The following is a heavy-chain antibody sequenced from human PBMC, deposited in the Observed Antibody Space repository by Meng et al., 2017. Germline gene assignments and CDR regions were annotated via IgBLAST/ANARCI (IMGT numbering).Heavy chain of an antibody. CDR3: ARENRAGPVDY. V-gene: IGHV4-59*01. CDR2: IYYSGST. CDR1: GGSISSYY. Sequence: SETLSLTCTVSGGSISSYYWSWIRQPPGKGLEWIGYIYYSGSTNYNPSLKSRVTISVDTSKNQFSLKLSSVTAADTAVYYCARENRAGPVDYWGQGTLVTVSS. D-gene: IGHD6-19*01. J-gene: IGHJ4*02.